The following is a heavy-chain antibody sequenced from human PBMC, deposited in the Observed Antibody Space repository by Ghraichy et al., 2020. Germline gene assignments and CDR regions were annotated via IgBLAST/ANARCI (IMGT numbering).Heavy chain of an antibody. V-gene: IGHV4-34*01. J-gene: IGHJ6*03. CDR1: GGSFSGYY. CDR2: INHSGST. Sequence: SETLSLTCAVYGGSFSGYYWSWIRQPPGKGLEWIGEINHSGSTNYNPSLKSRVTISVDTSKNQFSLKLSSVTAADTALYYFARGRGLHAYGSGIPYYYYMDVWGKGTTVTVSS. D-gene: IGHD3-10*01. CDR3: ARGRGLHAYGSGIPYYYYMDV.